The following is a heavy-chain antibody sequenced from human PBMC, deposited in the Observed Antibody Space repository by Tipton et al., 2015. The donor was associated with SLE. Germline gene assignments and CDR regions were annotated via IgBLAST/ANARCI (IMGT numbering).Heavy chain of an antibody. CDR2: IYTSGST. V-gene: IGHV4-4*09. D-gene: IGHD6-19*01. CDR3: ARLGGWPYD. CDR1: GGSISSYY. J-gene: IGHJ4*02. Sequence: TLSLTCTVSGGSISSYYWSWIRQPPGKGLEWIGYIYTSGSTNYNPSLKSRVTISVDTSKNQFSLKLSSVTAADTAVYYCARLGGWPYDWGQGTLVTVSS.